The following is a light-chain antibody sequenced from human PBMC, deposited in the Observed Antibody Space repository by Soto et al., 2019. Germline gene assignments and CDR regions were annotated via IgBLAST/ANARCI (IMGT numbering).Light chain of an antibody. J-gene: IGLJ2*01. Sequence: QSALTQPASVSGSPGQSITISCTGTSSDIGVYNYVSWYQQHPGKAPKLMIYDVSKRPSGVPDRFSGSKSGNTASLTISGLQAEDEADYYCCSYAGSYVFGGGTKVTVL. CDR2: DVS. V-gene: IGLV2-11*01. CDR1: SSDIGVYNY. CDR3: CSYAGSYV.